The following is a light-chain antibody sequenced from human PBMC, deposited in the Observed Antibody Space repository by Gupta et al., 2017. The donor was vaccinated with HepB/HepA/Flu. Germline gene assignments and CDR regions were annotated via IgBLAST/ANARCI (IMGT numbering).Light chain of an antibody. CDR2: GAS. J-gene: IGKJ1*01. Sequence: EVVMTQFPAILSVSPGERATLACRASQYVSNYLAWYQQKPGQAPRLLISGASTRATGIPARFSGSGSGTEFTLTISSLQSEDFAVYYCQHYYSRPPVFGQGTKVEIK. CDR1: QYVSNY. V-gene: IGKV3-15*01. CDR3: QHYYSRPPV.